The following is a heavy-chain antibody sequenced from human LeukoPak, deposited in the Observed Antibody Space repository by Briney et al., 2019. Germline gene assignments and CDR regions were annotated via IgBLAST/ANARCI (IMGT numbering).Heavy chain of an antibody. D-gene: IGHD3-3*01. V-gene: IGHV4-39*01. CDR3: ARQTGVGLFILP. CDR1: GDSISTSNSY. J-gene: IGHJ4*02. Sequence: SETLSLTCAVSGDSISTSNSYWGWIRRPPGKGLEWVGSTYYSGNTYYNPSLKSRVTISVYTSKNQFSLKLTSVTAADTAVYYCARQTGVGLFILPGGQGTLVTVSS. CDR2: TYYSGNT.